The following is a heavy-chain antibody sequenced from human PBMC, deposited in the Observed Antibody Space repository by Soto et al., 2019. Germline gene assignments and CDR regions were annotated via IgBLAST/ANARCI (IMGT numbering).Heavy chain of an antibody. CDR1: GFTVSSNY. V-gene: IGHV3-53*04. CDR3: ASAGTLRGRYYYYMDV. Sequence: GESLKISCAASGFTVSSNYMSWVRQAPGKGLEWVSVIYSGGSTYYADSVKGRFTISRHNSKNTLYLQMNSLRAEDTAVYYCASAGTLRGRYYYYMDVWGKGTTVTVSS. D-gene: IGHD3-16*01. J-gene: IGHJ6*03. CDR2: IYSGGST.